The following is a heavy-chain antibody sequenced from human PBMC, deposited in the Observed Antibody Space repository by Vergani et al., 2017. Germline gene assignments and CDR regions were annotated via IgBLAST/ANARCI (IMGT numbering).Heavy chain of an antibody. J-gene: IGHJ4*02. CDR1: GGSISSSSYY. D-gene: IGHD2-2*02. Sequence: QLQLQESGPGLVKPSETLSLTCTVSGGSISSSSYYWGWIRQPPGKGLEWIGSIYYSGSTYYNPSLKSRVTISVDTSKNQFSLKLSSVTAADTAVYYCARGSPYWSSTSCYNPFDYWGQGTLVTVSS. CDR2: IYYSGST. V-gene: IGHV4-39*07. CDR3: ARGSPYWSSTSCYNPFDY.